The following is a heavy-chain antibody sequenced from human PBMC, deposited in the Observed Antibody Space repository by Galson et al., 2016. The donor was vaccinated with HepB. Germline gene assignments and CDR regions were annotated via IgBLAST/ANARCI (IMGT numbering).Heavy chain of an antibody. CDR3: LKDWDY. CDR2: ITNGGTNK. J-gene: IGHJ4*02. V-gene: IGHV3-30*18. Sequence: SLRLSCAASGFNFSTYGMHWVRQAPGKGLEWVAVITNGGTNKYYADSVKGRFTIARDDSKNTLYLQINSLRAEDTAIYYCLKDWDYWGQGTLVTVSS. CDR1: GFNFSTYG.